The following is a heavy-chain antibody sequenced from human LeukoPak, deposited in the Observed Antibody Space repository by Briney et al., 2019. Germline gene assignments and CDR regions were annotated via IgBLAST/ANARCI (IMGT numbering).Heavy chain of an antibody. D-gene: IGHD3-22*01. CDR1: GYTFTSHG. CDR2: ISAYNGNT. Sequence: ASVKVSCKASGYTFTSHGISRVRQAAGQGLERMGWISAYNGNTNYAQKLQGRVTMTTDTSTSTAYMELRSLRSDDTAVYYCARDRSYYYDSSGFYWGQGTLVTVSS. J-gene: IGHJ4*02. V-gene: IGHV1-18*01. CDR3: ARDRSYYYDSSGFY.